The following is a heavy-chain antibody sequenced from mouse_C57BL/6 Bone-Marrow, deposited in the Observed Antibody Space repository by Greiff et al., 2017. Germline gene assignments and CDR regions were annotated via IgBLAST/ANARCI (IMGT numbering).Heavy chain of an antibody. CDR2: ISGGGGNT. CDR1: GFTFSSYT. V-gene: IGHV5-9*01. CDR3: ARHGAFDY. J-gene: IGHJ2*01. Sequence: VESGGGLVKPGGSLKLSCAASGFTFSSYTMSWVRQTPEERLEWVATISGGGGNTYYPDSVKGRFTISRDNAKNTLYLQMSSLRSEDTALYYCARHGAFDYWGQGTTLTVSS.